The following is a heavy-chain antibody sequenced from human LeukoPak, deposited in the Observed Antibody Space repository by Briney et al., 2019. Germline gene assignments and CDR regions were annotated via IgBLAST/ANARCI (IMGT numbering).Heavy chain of an antibody. J-gene: IGHJ4*02. Sequence: QPGGSLRLSCAASGFTVSSNHMSWVRQAPGKGLEWVSVIYSGGGTYYADSVKGRFTISRDNSKNTLYLQMNSLRAEDTAVYYCARDLLEWYFDYWGQGTLVTVSS. CDR1: GFTVSSNH. CDR3: ARDLLEWYFDY. V-gene: IGHV3-66*01. CDR2: IYSGGGT. D-gene: IGHD3-3*01.